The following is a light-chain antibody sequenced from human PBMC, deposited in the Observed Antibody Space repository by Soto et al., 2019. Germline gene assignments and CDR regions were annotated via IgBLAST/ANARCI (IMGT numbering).Light chain of an antibody. V-gene: IGLV1-47*01. CDR3: AAWDESLCDAV. CDR2: RND. J-gene: IGLJ3*02. CDR1: SSNIGSNY. Sequence: QSVLTQRPSASGTPGQRVTISCSGSSSNIGSNYVYWYQQLPGSAPKLLIYRNDQRPSGVPDRFSASKSGTAASLAISGLRSEDDADYHCAAWDESLCDAVFGGGTELA.